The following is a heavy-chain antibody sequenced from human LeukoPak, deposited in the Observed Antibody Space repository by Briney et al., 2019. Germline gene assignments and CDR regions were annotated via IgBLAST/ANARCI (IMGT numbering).Heavy chain of an antibody. J-gene: IGHJ5*02. CDR3: GRPHSGSYYDWFDP. D-gene: IGHD1-26*01. Sequence: PPGGSLRLSCAASGFTFSTYAMTWVRQAPGKGLEWVSAISGSGGITYYADFVKGRFTISRDNSKNTLSLQMNSLRAEDTAVYYCGRPHSGSYYDWFDPWGQGTLVTVSS. CDR2: ISGSGGIT. CDR1: GFTFSTYA. V-gene: IGHV3-23*01.